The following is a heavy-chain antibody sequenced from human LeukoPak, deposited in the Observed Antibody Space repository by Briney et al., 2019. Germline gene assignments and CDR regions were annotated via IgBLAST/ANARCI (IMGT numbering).Heavy chain of an antibody. V-gene: IGHV3-21*01. D-gene: IGHD1-26*01. CDR1: GFTFSRYS. J-gene: IGHJ3*02. Sequence: PGGSLRLSCAASGFTFSRYSMNWVRQAPGKGLEWVASINSDAVYIYYAESVRGRFTISRDNAKNLLYLYMNSQRVDDTAVYYCARAYSGSYRGAFDIWGQGTMVTVSS. CDR2: INSDAVYI. CDR3: ARAYSGSYRGAFDI.